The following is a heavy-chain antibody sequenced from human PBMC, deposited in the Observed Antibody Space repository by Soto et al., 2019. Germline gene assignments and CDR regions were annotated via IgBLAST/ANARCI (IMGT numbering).Heavy chain of an antibody. CDR1: GFTFSSYA. D-gene: IGHD3-22*01. CDR3: AKVSLYSSGPPKHSY. Sequence: EVQLLESGGGLVQPGGSLRLSCAASGFTFSSYAMSWVRQAPGKWLEWVSAISGSGGSTYYADSVKGRFTISRDNSKNTLYLQMNSLRAEDTAVYYCAKVSLYSSGPPKHSYWGQGTLVTVSS. CDR2: ISGSGGST. J-gene: IGHJ4*02. V-gene: IGHV3-23*01.